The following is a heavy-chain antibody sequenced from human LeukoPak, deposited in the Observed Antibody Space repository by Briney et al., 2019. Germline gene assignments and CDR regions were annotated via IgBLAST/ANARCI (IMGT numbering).Heavy chain of an antibody. Sequence: ASVKVSCKASGYTFTSYDINWVRQATGQGLEWIGWMNPNSGNTGYAQKFQGRVTVTRNTSISTAYMELSSLRSEDTAVYYCARARRYRTIFGVVTKPYNWFDPWGQGTLVTVSS. CDR3: ARARRYRTIFGVVTKPYNWFDP. CDR1: GYTFTSYD. CDR2: MNPNSGNT. D-gene: IGHD3-3*01. V-gene: IGHV1-8*01. J-gene: IGHJ5*02.